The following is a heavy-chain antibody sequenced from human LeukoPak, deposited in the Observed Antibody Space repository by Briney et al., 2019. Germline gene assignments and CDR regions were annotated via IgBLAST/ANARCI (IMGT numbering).Heavy chain of an antibody. J-gene: IGHJ3*02. D-gene: IGHD6-13*01. V-gene: IGHV1-46*01. CDR2: INPSGGRT. CDR1: GSTFTIIN. CDR3: ARGVVAASGASDI. Sequence: ASVTVSFTSSGSTFTIINMHWDRLAPGQGLERKGIINPSGGRTSYAQKFQERVTVTRDTSTSTLYMELRSLRSEDTAVYYCARGVVAASGASDIWGQGTMVTVSS.